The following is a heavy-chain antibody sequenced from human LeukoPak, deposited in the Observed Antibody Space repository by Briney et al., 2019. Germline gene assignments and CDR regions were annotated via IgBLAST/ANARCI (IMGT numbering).Heavy chain of an antibody. Sequence: SVKVSCKASGGTFSSYAISWVRQAPGQGLEWMGRIIPIFGIANYAQKFQGRVTITADKSTSTAYMELSSLRSEDTAVYYCAREEVVVVAATVGHYFDHWGQGTLVTVSS. CDR2: IIPIFGIA. J-gene: IGHJ4*02. CDR1: GGTFSSYA. D-gene: IGHD2-15*01. CDR3: AREEVVVVAATVGHYFDH. V-gene: IGHV1-69*04.